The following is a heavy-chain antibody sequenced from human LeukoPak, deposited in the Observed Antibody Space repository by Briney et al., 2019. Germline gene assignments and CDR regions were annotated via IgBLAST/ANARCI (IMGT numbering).Heavy chain of an antibody. CDR1: GFTFSSYE. CDR2: ISSSGSTI. J-gene: IGHJ6*03. Sequence: GGSLRLSCAASGFTFSSYEMNWVRQAPGKGLEWVSYISSSGSTIYYADSVKGRFTISRDNAKNSLYLQMNSLRAEDTAVYYCARVLSPRITMVRDNYYMDVWGKGTTVTISS. CDR3: ARVLSPRITMVRDNYYMDV. D-gene: IGHD3-10*01. V-gene: IGHV3-48*03.